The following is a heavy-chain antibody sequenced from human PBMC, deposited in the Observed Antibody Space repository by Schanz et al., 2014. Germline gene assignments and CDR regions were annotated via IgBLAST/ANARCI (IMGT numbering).Heavy chain of an antibody. CDR3: ARGTMPGTFDI. CDR2: IVPIAGIT. D-gene: IGHD2-2*01. CDR1: GGTFSRLT. V-gene: IGHV1-69*02. J-gene: IGHJ3*02. Sequence: QVQLVQSGADVKKPGSSVRVSCKASGGTFSRLTFSWVRQAPGQGLEWMGRIVPIAGITNYAQRFQGRVTITADKSTSTAYMELSSLRYEDTALYYCARGTMPGTFDIWGQGTMVTVSS.